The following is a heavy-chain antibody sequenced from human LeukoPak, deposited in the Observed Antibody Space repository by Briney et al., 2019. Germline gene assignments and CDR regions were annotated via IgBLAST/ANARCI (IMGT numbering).Heavy chain of an antibody. V-gene: IGHV4-34*01. CDR2: INHSGST. Sequence: SETLSLTCAVYGGSFSGYYWSWIRQPPGKGLEWIGEINHSGSTNYNPSLKSRVTISVDTSKNQFSLKLSSVTAADTAVYYCARGAGAAGTPLCLFDYWGQGTLVTVSS. J-gene: IGHJ4*02. CDR3: ARGAGAAGTPLCLFDY. D-gene: IGHD6-13*01. CDR1: GGSFSGYY.